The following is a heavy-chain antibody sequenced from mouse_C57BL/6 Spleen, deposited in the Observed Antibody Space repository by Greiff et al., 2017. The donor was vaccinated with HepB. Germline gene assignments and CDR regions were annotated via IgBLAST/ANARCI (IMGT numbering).Heavy chain of an antibody. CDR3: ARGRYDYDVGTY. Sequence: EVKLQESGPGLVKPSQSLSLTCSVTGYSITSGYYWNWIRQFPGNKLEWMGYISYDGSNNYNPSLKNRISITRDTSKNQFFLKLNSVTTEDTATYYCARGRYDYDVGTYWGQGTLVTVSA. CDR2: ISYDGSN. D-gene: IGHD2-4*01. V-gene: IGHV3-6*01. J-gene: IGHJ3*01. CDR1: GYSITSGYY.